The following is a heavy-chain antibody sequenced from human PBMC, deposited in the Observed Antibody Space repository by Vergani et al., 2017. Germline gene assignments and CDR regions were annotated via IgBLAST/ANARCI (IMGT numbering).Heavy chain of an antibody. D-gene: IGHD3-10*01. CDR3: ATTMIRRVIYYYDD. J-gene: IGHJ4*02. Sequence: QVQLVQSGAEVKSPGASVKVSCKASGYTFTGYYMHWVRQAPGQGLQWMGWINPNSGGTNYAQKFQGWVPMTRDTTISTAYMELSRLRSDDTAVDCCATTMIRRVIYYYDDWGQGTLVTVSS. CDR2: INPNSGGT. CDR1: GYTFTGYY. V-gene: IGHV1-2*04.